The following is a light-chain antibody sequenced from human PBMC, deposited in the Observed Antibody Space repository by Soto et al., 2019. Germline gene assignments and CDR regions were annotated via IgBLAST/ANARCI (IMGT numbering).Light chain of an antibody. J-gene: IGKJ1*01. V-gene: IGKV1-39*01. CDR1: QSISTS. Sequence: DIQMTQSPSSLSASVGDRVSVTCRASQSISTSLDWYQQRPGEAPKLLIYAASSMQGGVPSRFSGSGSGADFTLTIGSLQPEDFATYYCQQCYTSPRTFGQGTKVEVK. CDR2: AAS. CDR3: QQCYTSPRT.